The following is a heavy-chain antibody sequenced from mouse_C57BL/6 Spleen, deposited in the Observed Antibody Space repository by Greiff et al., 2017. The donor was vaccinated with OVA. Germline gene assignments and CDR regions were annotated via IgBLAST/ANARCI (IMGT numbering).Heavy chain of an antibody. J-gene: IGHJ3*01. CDR3: ARDATDYDGAGFAY. Sequence: EVQGVESGGGLVQSGRSLRLSCATSGFTFSDFYMEWVRQAPGKGLEWIAASRHKANDYTTEYSASVKGRFIVSRDTSQSILYLQMNALRAEDTAIYYWARDATDYDGAGFAYWGQGTLVTVSA. CDR2: SRHKANDYTT. D-gene: IGHD2-4*01. CDR1: GFTFSDFY. V-gene: IGHV7-1*01.